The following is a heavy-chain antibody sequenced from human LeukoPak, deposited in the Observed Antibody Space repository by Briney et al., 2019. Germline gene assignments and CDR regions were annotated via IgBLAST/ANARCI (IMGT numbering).Heavy chain of an antibody. CDR3: ARRIRYNWNWALGYMDV. J-gene: IGHJ6*03. V-gene: IGHV5-51*01. Sequence: GESLKISCKGSGYRFTNYWIGWVRQMPGKGLEWMGIIYPGDSDTRYSPSFQGQVTISADKSITTAYLQWSSLKASDTAMYYCARRIRYNWNWALGYMDVWGKGTTVTVSS. D-gene: IGHD1-7*01. CDR2: IYPGDSDT. CDR1: GYRFTNYW.